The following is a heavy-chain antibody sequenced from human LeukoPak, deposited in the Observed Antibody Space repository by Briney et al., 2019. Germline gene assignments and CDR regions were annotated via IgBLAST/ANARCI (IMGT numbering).Heavy chain of an antibody. V-gene: IGHV3-23*01. J-gene: IGHJ3*02. CDR3: AKGYCGGGSCWDAFDI. CDR1: GFNFSSYA. D-gene: IGHD2-15*01. Sequence: GGSLRLSCAASGFNFSSYAMSGVRQAPGKGLEWVSAISGSGGSTYYADSVKGRSTISTDNSKNTLYLQMNSLRAEDTAVYYCAKGYCGGGSCWDAFDIWGQGTMVTVSS. CDR2: ISGSGGST.